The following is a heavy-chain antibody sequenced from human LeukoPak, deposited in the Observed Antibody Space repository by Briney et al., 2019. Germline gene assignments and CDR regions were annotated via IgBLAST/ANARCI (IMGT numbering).Heavy chain of an antibody. D-gene: IGHD3-3*01. J-gene: IGHJ4*02. Sequence: ASVKVSCKASGYTFTSNYIHWVRQAPGQGLEWMGIINPSGGSTSYAQKFQGRVTMTRDTSTSTVYMELSSLRSDDTAVYYCARAGVVVPLDYWGQGTLVTISS. CDR2: INPSGGST. CDR1: GYTFTSNY. CDR3: ARAGVVVPLDY. V-gene: IGHV1-46*01.